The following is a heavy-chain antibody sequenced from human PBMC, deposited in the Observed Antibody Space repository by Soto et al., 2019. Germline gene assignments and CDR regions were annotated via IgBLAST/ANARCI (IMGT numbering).Heavy chain of an antibody. CDR2: INPSGGST. Sequence: GASVKVCCKASGYTFSSYYMHLLRQSPGQGLEWMGIINPSGGSTSYAQKLQGRVTMTRDTSTSTVYMELSSLRSEDTAVYYCARVRYDILTGSIDYWGQGTLVTVSS. D-gene: IGHD3-9*01. CDR1: GYTFSSYY. J-gene: IGHJ4*02. CDR3: ARVRYDILTGSIDY. V-gene: IGHV1-46*01.